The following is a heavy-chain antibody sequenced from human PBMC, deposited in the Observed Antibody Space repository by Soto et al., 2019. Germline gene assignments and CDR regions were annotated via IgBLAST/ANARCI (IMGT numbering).Heavy chain of an antibody. D-gene: IGHD1-26*01. CDR1: GGSFSGYQ. Sequence: QVQLQQWGAGLLKPSETLSLTCAVYGGSFSGYQWSWVRQPPGEGLEWIGEINHSGSTNCNPSLKIRVTISVDTSKNQFSLKLNAVTAADTAVYYCATSLSGSSRYGLDVWGQGTTVTVSS. CDR2: INHSGST. CDR3: ATSLSGSSRYGLDV. V-gene: IGHV4-34*01. J-gene: IGHJ6*02.